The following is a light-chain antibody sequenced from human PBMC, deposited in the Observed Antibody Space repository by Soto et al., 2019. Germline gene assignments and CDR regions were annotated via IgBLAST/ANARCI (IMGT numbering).Light chain of an antibody. CDR3: QQRSNWPPMYT. J-gene: IGKJ2*01. V-gene: IGKV3-11*01. CDR2: DAS. Sequence: EIVLTQSPATLSLYLGERATLSCRASQSVSSYLAWYQQKPGQAPRLLIYDASNRATGIPARFSGSGSGTDFTLTISSLEPDDFAVYYCQQRSNWPPMYTFGQGTKLEIK. CDR1: QSVSSY.